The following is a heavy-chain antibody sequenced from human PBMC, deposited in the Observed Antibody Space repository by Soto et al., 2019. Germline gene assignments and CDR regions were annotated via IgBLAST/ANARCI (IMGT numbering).Heavy chain of an antibody. CDR1: GYTFTDYY. CDR2: INPNSGGT. CDR3: ATQRLGDASGGSPYDY. V-gene: IGHV1-2*04. J-gene: IGHJ4*01. Sequence: ASVKVSCNASGYTFTDYYMHWARQAPGQGLARMGWINPNSGGTNYAQKFQGWVTMTRDTSISTAYMELSRLTSDDTAVYYCATQRLGDASGGSPYDYRGHVTPVTVSS. D-gene: IGHD2-15*01.